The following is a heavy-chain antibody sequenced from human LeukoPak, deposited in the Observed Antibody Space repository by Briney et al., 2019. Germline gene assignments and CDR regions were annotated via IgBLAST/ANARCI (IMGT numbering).Heavy chain of an antibody. D-gene: IGHD2/OR15-2a*01. Sequence: PSETLSLTCSVSGDSISGFYWSWIRQPAGKGLEWIGRIYTSGSTNYNPSLKSRVTMSVDTSQNQFSLRLSSVTAADTAVYYCARLTTYYFDYWGQGTLVTVSS. CDR2: IYTSGST. CDR3: ARLTTYYFDY. V-gene: IGHV4-4*07. J-gene: IGHJ4*02. CDR1: GDSISGFY.